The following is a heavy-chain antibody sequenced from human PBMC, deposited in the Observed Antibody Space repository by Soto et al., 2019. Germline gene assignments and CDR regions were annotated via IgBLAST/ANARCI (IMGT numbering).Heavy chain of an antibody. CDR1: GFTFSSYT. CDR3: AKTGRPGDYYRGFDS. V-gene: IGHV3-23*01. CDR2: VGGNGDAK. J-gene: IGHJ5*01. D-gene: IGHD3-22*01. Sequence: EVQLLESGGDLVQPGGSLRLSSAASGFTFSSYTMTWVRRAPGKGLEWVSDVGGNGDAKLYADSVKGRFTISRDNSKNTLYLQLERLRAEDTAIYYCAKTGRPGDYYRGFDSWGQGTLVTVSS.